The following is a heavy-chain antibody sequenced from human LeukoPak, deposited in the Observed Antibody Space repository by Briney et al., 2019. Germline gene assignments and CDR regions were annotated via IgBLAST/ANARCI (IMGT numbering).Heavy chain of an antibody. CDR1: GGSISSYS. J-gene: IGHJ4*02. Sequence: PSETLSLTCTVSGGSISSYSWSWIRQPPGKGLEWIGYIYYSGSTNYNPSLKNRVTISVDTSKDQFSLKLSSVTAADTAVYYCARGRYGGSYWGQGTLVTVSS. V-gene: IGHV4-59*01. CDR3: ARGRYGGSY. CDR2: IYYSGST. D-gene: IGHD4-23*01.